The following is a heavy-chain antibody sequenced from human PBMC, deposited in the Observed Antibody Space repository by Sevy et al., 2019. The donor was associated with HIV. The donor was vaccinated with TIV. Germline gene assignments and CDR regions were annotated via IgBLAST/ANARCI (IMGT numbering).Heavy chain of an antibody. Sequence: GGSLRLSCAASRFTFSDYYMSWIRQAPGKGLEWVSYISSGGTTMYYADSLKGRFTISRDNAKNSLYLQMNSLRAEDTAVYYCARVRYNYGSYSFDYWGQGTLVTVSS. CDR2: ISSGGTTM. CDR1: RFTFSDYY. CDR3: ARVRYNYGSYSFDY. J-gene: IGHJ4*02. V-gene: IGHV3-11*01. D-gene: IGHD1-1*01.